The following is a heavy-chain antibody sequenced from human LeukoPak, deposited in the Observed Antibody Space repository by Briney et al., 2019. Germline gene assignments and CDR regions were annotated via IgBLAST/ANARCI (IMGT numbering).Heavy chain of an antibody. D-gene: IGHD5-24*01. Sequence: GGSLRLSCAADGFTFSSYTMNCVRQAPGKGLEWVSAISDGGRNTHYADSVKGRFTISRDDSQTTLYQPMHSLGSEDTAGYYCATRLQHHFDYWGQGVQVTVSS. J-gene: IGHJ4*02. CDR2: ISDGGRNT. CDR1: GFTFSSYT. V-gene: IGHV3-23*01. CDR3: ATRLQHHFDY.